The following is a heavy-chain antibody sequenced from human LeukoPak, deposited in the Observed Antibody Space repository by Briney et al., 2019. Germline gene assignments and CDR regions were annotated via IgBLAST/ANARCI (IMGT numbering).Heavy chain of an antibody. D-gene: IGHD5-18*01. CDR3: ARGDGYSYGLLGILNY. CDR1: GSSISSGGYY. V-gene: IGHV4-31*03. CDR2: IYYSGST. J-gene: IGHJ4*02. Sequence: PSETLSLTCTVSGSSISSGGYYWSWIRQHPGKGLEWIGYIYYSGSTYYNPSLKSRVTILVDTSKNQFSLKLSSVTAADTAVYYCARGDGYSYGLLGILNYWGQGTLVTVSS.